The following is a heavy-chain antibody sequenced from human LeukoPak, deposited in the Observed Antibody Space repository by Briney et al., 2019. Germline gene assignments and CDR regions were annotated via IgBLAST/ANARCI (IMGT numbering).Heavy chain of an antibody. Sequence: ASVKVSCKASGYTFTSNAMNWVRQAPGQGLEWMGWINPNSGGTNYAQKFQGRVTMTRDTSISTVYMEMSRLRSADTAVYYCARESVPAVAARRGLNYWGQGTLVAVSS. CDR2: INPNSGGT. D-gene: IGHD6-6*01. J-gene: IGHJ4*02. CDR3: ARESVPAVAARRGLNY. V-gene: IGHV1-2*02. CDR1: GYTFTSNA.